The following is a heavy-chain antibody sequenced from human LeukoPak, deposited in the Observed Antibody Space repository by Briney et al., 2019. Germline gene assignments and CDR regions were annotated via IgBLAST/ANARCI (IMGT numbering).Heavy chain of an antibody. J-gene: IGHJ4*02. CDR2: ISNSGSIM. CDR1: GFVFSSYE. D-gene: IGHD6-13*01. CDR3: ARDWRSSWSVFDY. Sequence: GGSLRLSCAASGFVFSSYEMIWVRQAPGKGLEWVSYISNSGSIMYYADSVKGRFTISRDNAKNSLYLQMNSLRAEDTAVYYCARDWRSSWSVFDYWGQGTLVTVPS. V-gene: IGHV3-48*03.